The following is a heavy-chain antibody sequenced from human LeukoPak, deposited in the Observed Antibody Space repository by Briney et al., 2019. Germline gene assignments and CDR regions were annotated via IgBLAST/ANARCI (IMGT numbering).Heavy chain of an antibody. CDR3: ASDYFDGTGYYGFIY. D-gene: IGHD3-22*01. CDR1: GGSITDYH. Sequence: SETLSLTCTVSGGSITDYHWIWIRQPAGKGLEWIGRLYTSGSTNYNPSLKSRVSMSVDTSKKQFSLRLSSVTAADTAIYYCASDYFDGTGYYGFIYWGQGSLVTISS. CDR2: LYTSGST. J-gene: IGHJ4*02. V-gene: IGHV4-4*07.